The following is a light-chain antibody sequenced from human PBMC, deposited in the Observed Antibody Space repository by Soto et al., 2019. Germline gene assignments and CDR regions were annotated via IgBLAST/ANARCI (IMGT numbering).Light chain of an antibody. Sequence: NFMLTQPHSVSASPGKTVTISCTRSSGSIASNYVQWYQQRPGSSPTTVIYDDNQRPSGVPDRFSGSIDSSSNSASLTISRLKTEDEADYYCQSYDSSNPVVFGGGTKLTVL. V-gene: IGLV6-57*01. J-gene: IGLJ2*01. CDR2: DDN. CDR1: SGSIASNY. CDR3: QSYDSSNPVV.